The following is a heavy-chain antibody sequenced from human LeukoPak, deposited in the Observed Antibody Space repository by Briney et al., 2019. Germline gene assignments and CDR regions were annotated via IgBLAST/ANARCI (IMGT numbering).Heavy chain of an antibody. CDR3: ARGLYDFWSGYYYPPPIYYYMDV. CDR2: ISAYNGNT. Sequence: ASVKVSCKASGYTFTSYGISWVRQAPGQGLEWMGWISAYNGNTNYAQKLQGRVTMTTDTSISTAYMELSSLRSEDTAVYYCARGLYDFWSGYYYPPPIYYYMDVWGKGTTVTVSS. J-gene: IGHJ6*03. CDR1: GYTFTSYG. D-gene: IGHD3-3*01. V-gene: IGHV1-18*01.